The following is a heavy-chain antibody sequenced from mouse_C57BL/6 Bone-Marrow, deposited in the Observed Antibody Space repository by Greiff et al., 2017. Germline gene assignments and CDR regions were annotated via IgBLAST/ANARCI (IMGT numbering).Heavy chain of an antibody. J-gene: IGHJ2*01. Sequence: VQLVESGPGLVQPSQSLSITCTVSGFSLTSYGVHWVRQSPGKGLEWLGVIWSGGSTDYNAAFISRLSISKDNAKSQVFFKMNTLQANDTAKYYCGRDDGYYIDYWGQGTTLTVSS. D-gene: IGHD2-3*01. V-gene: IGHV2-2*02. CDR3: GRDDGYYIDY. CDR1: GFSLTSYG. CDR2: IWSGGST.